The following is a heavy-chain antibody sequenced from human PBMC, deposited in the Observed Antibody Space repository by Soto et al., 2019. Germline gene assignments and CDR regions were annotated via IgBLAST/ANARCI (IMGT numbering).Heavy chain of an antibody. CDR2: IYYSGST. V-gene: IGHV4-59*01. D-gene: IGHD3-3*01. J-gene: IGHJ6*03. CDR1: GGSISSYY. CDR3: ARAVSAKYYYYYMDV. Sequence: PSETLSLTCTVSGGSISSYYCSWIRQPPGKGLEWIGYIYYSGSTNYNPSLKSRVTISVDTSKNQFSLKLSSVTAADTAVYYCARAVSAKYYYYYMDVWGKGTTVTVSS.